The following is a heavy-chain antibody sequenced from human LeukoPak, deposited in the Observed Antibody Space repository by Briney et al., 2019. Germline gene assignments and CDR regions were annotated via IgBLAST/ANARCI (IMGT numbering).Heavy chain of an antibody. J-gene: IGHJ4*02. D-gene: IGHD3-10*01. Sequence: ASVKVSCKVSGDIFSTYYIQWVRQAPGAGLEWVGWINTDIGGTRSAPKFQGRVSMTTDKSISTAYLELTRLTSDDTAMYYCARNWELWGQGTLVTVSS. CDR2: INTDIGGT. CDR3: ARNWEL. V-gene: IGHV1-2*02. CDR1: GDIFSTYY.